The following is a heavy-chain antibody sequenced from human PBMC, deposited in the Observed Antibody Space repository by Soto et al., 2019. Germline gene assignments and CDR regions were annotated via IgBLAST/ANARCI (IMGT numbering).Heavy chain of an antibody. J-gene: IGHJ4*02. CDR1: GCSIGSYF. D-gene: IGHD2-8*01. Sequence: SAPLSLTCTVSGCSIGSYFWTWIRQSPGKGLQWIGNVYSTGSTFSHPSLTSRVFISVDTSKNKFSLRLTSVTAADTAVYYCARSHYTYGLLIDYWGPGIMVTVSS. CDR3: ARSHYTYGLLIDY. CDR2: VYSTGST. V-gene: IGHV4-59*04.